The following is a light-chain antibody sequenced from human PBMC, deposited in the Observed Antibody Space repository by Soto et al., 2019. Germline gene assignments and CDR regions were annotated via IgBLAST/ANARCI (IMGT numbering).Light chain of an antibody. CDR3: QHRINWPPT. CDR1: QNVNTF. J-gene: IGKJ3*01. V-gene: IGKV3-11*01. Sequence: EIVLTQSPATLSLSPGQGATLSCRASQNVNTFLAWYQQKPGQAPRLLIYDASNRATGIPARFSGSGSGTDFSLTITCLEPEDFAVYYCQHRINWPPTFGPGTKVDIK. CDR2: DAS.